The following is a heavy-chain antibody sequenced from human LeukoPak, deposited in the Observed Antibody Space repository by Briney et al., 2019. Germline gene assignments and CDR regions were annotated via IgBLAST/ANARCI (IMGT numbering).Heavy chain of an antibody. D-gene: IGHD6-19*01. CDR3: ARSQSGGTTAFDY. V-gene: IGHV6-1*01. CDR2: TYFKSRWFY. Sequence: SQTLSLTCAIAGDSVSSNFGAWNWIRQSPSGGLEWVGRTYFKSRWFYDYAMSVQGRMTITPDTSKNQFSLHLNSVTPEDAAVYYCARSQSGGTTAFDYWGQGSLVTVSS. J-gene: IGHJ4*02. CDR1: GDSVSSNFGA.